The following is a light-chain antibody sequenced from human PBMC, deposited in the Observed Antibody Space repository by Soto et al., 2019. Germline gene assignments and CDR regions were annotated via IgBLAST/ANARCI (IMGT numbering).Light chain of an antibody. J-gene: IGKJ4*01. CDR2: EAS. Sequence: EIVLTQSPATLSLSPGERATLSCRASRSVTTFLAWYQQKPGQAPRLLIYEASKRATGVPTRFSGSGSGTDFTLTISSLEPEDFAVYHCQQRTNWPLTFGGGTKVERK. V-gene: IGKV3-11*01. CDR1: RSVTTF. CDR3: QQRTNWPLT.